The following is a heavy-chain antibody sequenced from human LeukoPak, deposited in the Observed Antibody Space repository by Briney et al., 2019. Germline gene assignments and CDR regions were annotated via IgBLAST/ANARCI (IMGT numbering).Heavy chain of an antibody. CDR2: ISYDGSNK. Sequence: GGSLRLSCAASGFTFSSYAMHWVRQAPGKGLEWVAVISYDGSNKYYADSVKGRFTISRDNSKNTLYLQMNSLRAEDTAVYYCARAAEPNWGSYPNWGQGTLVTVSS. CDR3: ARAAEPNWGSYPN. J-gene: IGHJ4*02. CDR1: GFTFSSYA. V-gene: IGHV3-30-3*01. D-gene: IGHD3-16*02.